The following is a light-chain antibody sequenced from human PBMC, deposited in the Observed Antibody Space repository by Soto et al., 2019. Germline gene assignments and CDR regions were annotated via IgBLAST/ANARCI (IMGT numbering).Light chain of an antibody. CDR1: QSISSY. J-gene: IGKJ3*01. CDR2: AAS. V-gene: IGKV1-39*01. Sequence: DIQMTQSPSSLSASVGDRVTITCRASQSISSYLNWYQQKPGKAPKLLIYAASSLQSGVPSRFSGSGSGTDFTLTISSLQPEDFATYSCHQSYSTPPGFTFGPGTKVDIK. CDR3: HQSYSTPPGFT.